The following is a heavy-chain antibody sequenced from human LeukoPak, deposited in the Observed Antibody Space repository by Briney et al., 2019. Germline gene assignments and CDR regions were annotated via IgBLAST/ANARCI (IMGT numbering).Heavy chain of an antibody. Sequence: GGSLRLSCAASGFTFSSYSMNWVRQAPGKGLEWVSSISSSSSYIYYADSVKGRFTISRDNAKNSMYLQMNSLSAEDTAVYYCARVAGSGSYYAIGLFDYWGQGTLVTVSS. V-gene: IGHV3-21*01. CDR3: ARVAGSGSYYAIGLFDY. CDR2: ISSSSSYI. CDR1: GFTFSSYS. J-gene: IGHJ4*02. D-gene: IGHD3-10*01.